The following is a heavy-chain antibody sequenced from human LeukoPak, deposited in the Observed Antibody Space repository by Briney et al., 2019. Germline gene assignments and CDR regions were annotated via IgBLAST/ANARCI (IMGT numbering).Heavy chain of an antibody. CDR3: ARDAVHYYGSGPIDY. CDR1: GYTFTGYY. D-gene: IGHD3-10*01. Sequence: ASVKVSCKASGYTFTGYYMHWVRQAPGQGLEWMGWINPNSGGTNYAQKFQGRVTMTTDTFTSTAYMELRSLRSDDTAVYYCARDAVHYYGSGPIDYWGQGTLVTVSS. CDR2: INPNSGGT. J-gene: IGHJ4*02. V-gene: IGHV1-2*02.